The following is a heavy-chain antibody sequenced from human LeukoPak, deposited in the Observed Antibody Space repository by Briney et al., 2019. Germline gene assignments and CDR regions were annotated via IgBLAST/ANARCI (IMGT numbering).Heavy chain of an antibody. CDR2: IFPEGYMK. CDR1: GFDFSRYV. CDR3: ARGNLYTAATIEDY. J-gene: IGHJ4*02. V-gene: IGHV3-30-3*01. D-gene: IGHD3-16*01. Sequence: PGGSLRLSCAASGFDFSRYVIHWVRQGPGKGLEWVAVIFPEGYMKDYADSVKGRFTVSRDNSKNTVFLQMNSLSAEDTSRYYCARGNLYTAATIEDYWGQGTLVTVSS.